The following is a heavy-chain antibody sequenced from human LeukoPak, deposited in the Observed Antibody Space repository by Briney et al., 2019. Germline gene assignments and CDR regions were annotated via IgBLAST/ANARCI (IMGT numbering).Heavy chain of an antibody. Sequence: GGSLRLSCVASGFALSDSWMHWVRQAPGKGLVWVSHISPDGTVTYYADSVKGRFTISRDNAKNSLYLQMNSLRAEDTAVYYCASATGDYFDYWGQGTLVTVS. D-gene: IGHD2-15*01. CDR2: ISPDGTVT. J-gene: IGHJ4*02. CDR1: GFALSDSW. V-gene: IGHV3-74*01. CDR3: ASATGDYFDY.